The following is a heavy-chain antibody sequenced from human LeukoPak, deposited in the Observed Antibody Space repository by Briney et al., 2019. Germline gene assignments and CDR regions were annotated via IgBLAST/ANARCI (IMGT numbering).Heavy chain of an antibody. CDR3: ARALDYYDSSGYYYSGSNYYYGMDV. D-gene: IGHD3-22*01. CDR2: ISYDGSNK. Sequence: PGESLRLSCAASGFTFSSYAMHCVRHAPVNGLDSVPLISYDGSNKYYADSVKGRFTISRDNSKNTLYLQMTSLTAEDTAVYYCARALDYYDSSGYYYSGSNYYYGMDVWGQGTTVTVSS. CDR1: GFTFSSYA. J-gene: IGHJ6*02. V-gene: IGHV3-30-3*01.